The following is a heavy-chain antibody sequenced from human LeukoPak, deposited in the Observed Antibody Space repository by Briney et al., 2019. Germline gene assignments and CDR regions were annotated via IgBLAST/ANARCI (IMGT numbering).Heavy chain of an antibody. CDR1: GYSISSGYY. CDR2: IYHSGST. J-gene: IGHJ4*02. CDR3: ARQRYIGGSGSYWFDY. Sequence: SETLSLTCAVSGYSISSGYYWGWIGQPPGKGLEWIGSIYHSGSTYYNPSLKSRVTISVDTSKNQFSLKLSSVTAADTAVYYCARQRYIGGSGSYWFDYWGQGTLVTVSS. V-gene: IGHV4-38-2*01. D-gene: IGHD3-10*01.